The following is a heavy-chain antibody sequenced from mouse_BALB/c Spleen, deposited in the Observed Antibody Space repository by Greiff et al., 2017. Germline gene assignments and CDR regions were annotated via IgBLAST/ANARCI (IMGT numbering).Heavy chain of an antibody. CDR1: GYTFTDYE. CDR3: ANYYGSSYPSYAMDY. D-gene: IGHD1-1*01. CDR2: IDPETGGT. V-gene: IGHV1-15*01. J-gene: IGHJ4*01. Sequence: QVQLKQSGAELVRPGASVTLSCKASGYTFTDYEMHWVKQTPVHGLEWIGAIDPETGGTAYNQKFKGKATLTVDKSSSTAYMELSSLTSEDSAVYYCANYYGSSYPSYAMDYWGQGTSVTVSS.